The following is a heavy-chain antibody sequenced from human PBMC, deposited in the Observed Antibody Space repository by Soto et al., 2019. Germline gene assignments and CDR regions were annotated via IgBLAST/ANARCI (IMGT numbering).Heavy chain of an antibody. CDR3: ARDGEYDYVWGSHNWFDP. CDR1: GYTFTSYG. CDR2: ISAYNGNT. V-gene: IGHV1-18*01. D-gene: IGHD3-16*01. Sequence: QVQLVQSGAEVKKPGASVKVSCKASGYTFTSYGISWVRQDPGQGLEWMGWISAYNGNTNYAQKLQGRVTMTTDTSTSTAYMELRSLRSDDTAVYYCARDGEYDYVWGSHNWFDPWGQGTLVTVSS. J-gene: IGHJ5*02.